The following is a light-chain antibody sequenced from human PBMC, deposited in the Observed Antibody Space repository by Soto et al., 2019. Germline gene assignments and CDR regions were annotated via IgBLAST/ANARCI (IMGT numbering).Light chain of an antibody. CDR1: QTISTW. V-gene: IGKV1-5*03. CDR2: KAS. J-gene: IGKJ1*01. Sequence: DIQMTQSPSTLSASVGDRVTITCRASQTISTWLAWYQLKPGKAPKLLIYKASSLESGVPSRFSGSGSGTEFTLTVSSLQPDDFATYYCQQYNTYPWTFGQGTNVEVK. CDR3: QQYNTYPWT.